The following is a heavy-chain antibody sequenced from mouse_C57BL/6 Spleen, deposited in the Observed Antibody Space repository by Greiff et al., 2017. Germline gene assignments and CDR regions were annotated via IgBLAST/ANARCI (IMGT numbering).Heavy chain of an antibody. D-gene: IGHD1-1*01. J-gene: IGHJ4*01. CDR1: GYTFTDYY. V-gene: IGHV1-26*01. CDR3: ARFITTDYYAMDY. Sequence: VQLQQSGPELVKPGASVKISCKASGYTFTDYYMNWVKQSHGKSLEWIGDINPNNGGTSYNQKFKGKATLTVDKSSSTAYMELRSLTSEDSAVYYCARFITTDYYAMDYWGQGTSVTVSS. CDR2: INPNNGGT.